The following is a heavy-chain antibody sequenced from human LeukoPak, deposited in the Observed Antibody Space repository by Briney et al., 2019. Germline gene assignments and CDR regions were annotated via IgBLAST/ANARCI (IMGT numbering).Heavy chain of an antibody. CDR3: ARDRYCSSTSCYRWFDP. Sequence: ASVKVSCKASGYTFTGYYMHWVRQAPGQGLEWMGWINPNSGGTNYAQKFQGRVTMTRDTSISTAYMELSRLRPDDTAVYYCARDRYCSSTSCYRWFDPWGQGTLVTLSS. CDR1: GYTFTGYY. V-gene: IGHV1-2*02. D-gene: IGHD2-2*01. J-gene: IGHJ5*02. CDR2: INPNSGGT.